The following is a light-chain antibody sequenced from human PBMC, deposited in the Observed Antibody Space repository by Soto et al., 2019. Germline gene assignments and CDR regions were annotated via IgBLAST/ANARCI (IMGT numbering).Light chain of an antibody. J-gene: IGLJ3*02. CDR3: SSYAGSNTWV. CDR1: SSDVGAYNY. V-gene: IGLV2-8*01. CDR2: EVN. Sequence: QSALTQPPSASGSPGQSVTISCTGTSSDVGAYNYVSWYRQHPGKAPKPLIFEVNSRPSGVPDRFSGSKSGNTASLTVSGLQAEDESHYYCSSYAGSNTWVFGGGTKLTVL.